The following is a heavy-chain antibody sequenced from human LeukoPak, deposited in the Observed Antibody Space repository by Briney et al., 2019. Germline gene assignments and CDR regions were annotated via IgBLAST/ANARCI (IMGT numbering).Heavy chain of an antibody. CDR1: GFTFSSYS. J-gene: IGHJ4*02. CDR3: ATSLGYAAFFDS. Sequence: GGSLRLSCAASGFTFSSYSMNWVRQAPGKGLEWVANIKQDGSEKYYVDSVKGRFTISRDNAKNSLYLQMNSLRAEDTAVYYCATSLGYAAFFDSWGQGTLVTVSS. V-gene: IGHV3-7*01. D-gene: IGHD2-15*01. CDR2: IKQDGSEK.